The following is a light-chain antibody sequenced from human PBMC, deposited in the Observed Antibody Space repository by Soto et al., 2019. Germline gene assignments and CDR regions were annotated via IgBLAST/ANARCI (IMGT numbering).Light chain of an antibody. V-gene: IGKV1-5*01. J-gene: IGKJ2*01. CDR3: QQYNSMGT. CDR1: QSISSW. CDR2: DAS. Sequence: DIQMTQSPSTLSASVGDRVTITCRASQSISSWLAWYQQKPGKAPKLLIYDASSLESGVPSRFSGSGSGTEFTLTISSLQPDAFATYYCQQYNSMGTFGQGTKLEIK.